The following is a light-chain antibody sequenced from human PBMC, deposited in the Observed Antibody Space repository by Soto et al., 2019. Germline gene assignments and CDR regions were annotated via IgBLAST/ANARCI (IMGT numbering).Light chain of an antibody. Sequence: DIQLTQSPSFLSASVGDRVTITCRASQGISSYLAWYQQKPGKAPKLLIYAASTLQSGVPSRFSGSGSGAEFTLTIRILQPEDFATYYCQQLNSYPRAVTFGPGTKVDIK. CDR3: QQLNSYPRAVT. CDR2: AAS. CDR1: QGISSY. V-gene: IGKV1-9*01. J-gene: IGKJ3*01.